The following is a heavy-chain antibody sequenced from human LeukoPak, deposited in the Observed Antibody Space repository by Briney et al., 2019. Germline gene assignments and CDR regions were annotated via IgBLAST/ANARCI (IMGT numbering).Heavy chain of an antibody. CDR1: GGSFSGYY. Sequence: SETLSLTCAVYGGSFSGYYWSWIRQPPGKGLEWIGEINHSGSTNYNPSLKSRVTISVDTSKNQFSLKLSSVTAADTAVYYCARGGNVLRYFDWPRYYFDYWGQGTLVTVSS. V-gene: IGHV4-34*01. D-gene: IGHD3-9*01. J-gene: IGHJ4*02. CDR3: ARGGNVLRYFDWPRYYFDY. CDR2: INHSGST.